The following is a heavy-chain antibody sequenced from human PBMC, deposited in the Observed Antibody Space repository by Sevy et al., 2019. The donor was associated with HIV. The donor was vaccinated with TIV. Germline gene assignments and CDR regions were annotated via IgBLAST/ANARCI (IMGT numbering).Heavy chain of an antibody. Sequence: GGCLRLSCAASGFTFNSYTMNWVRQAPGKGLEGVSSITSGSTYIYYADSVKGRFTISRDNAKNSLYLQMNSLRAEDTAVYYCARDGGCSSTSCLLYFDYWGQGSLVPVSS. CDR3: ARDGGCSSTSCLLYFDY. V-gene: IGHV3-21*01. J-gene: IGHJ4*02. CDR2: ITSGSTYI. D-gene: IGHD2-2*01. CDR1: GFTFNSYT.